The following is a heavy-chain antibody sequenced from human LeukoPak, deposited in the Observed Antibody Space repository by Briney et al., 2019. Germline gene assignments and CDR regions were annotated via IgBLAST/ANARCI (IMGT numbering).Heavy chain of an antibody. CDR3: AAVVTLPYYFDY. Sequence: ASVKVSCKASGQTFTRYYMHWARQAPGQGLEWMGIINPSGGSTSYAQKFQGRVTMTRDTSTSTVYMELSSLRSEDTAVYYCAAVVTLPYYFDYWGQGTLVTVSS. D-gene: IGHD3-22*01. J-gene: IGHJ4*02. CDR2: INPSGGST. CDR1: GQTFTRYY. V-gene: IGHV1-46*01.